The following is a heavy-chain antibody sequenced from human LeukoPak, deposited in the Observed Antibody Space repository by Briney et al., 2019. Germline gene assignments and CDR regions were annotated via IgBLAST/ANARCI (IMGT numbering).Heavy chain of an antibody. Sequence: GGSLRLLCVVSGFTFSSSAMSWVRQAPGKGLDWVSSISGSGSGGSTYYADSVKGRFTISRDNSKNTLYLQVNSLRAEDTAVYYCAKSGYNRFDYWGQGTLVTVSS. CDR2: ISGSGSGGST. V-gene: IGHV3-23*01. CDR3: AKSGYNRFDY. D-gene: IGHD5-24*01. J-gene: IGHJ4*02. CDR1: GFTFSSSA.